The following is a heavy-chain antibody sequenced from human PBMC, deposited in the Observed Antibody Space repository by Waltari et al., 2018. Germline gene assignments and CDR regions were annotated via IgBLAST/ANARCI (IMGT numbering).Heavy chain of an antibody. D-gene: IGHD2-15*01. Sequence: QVQLQESGPGLVKPSETLSLTCTVSGGSISSYYWSWIRQPPGKGLEWIGYIYYSGSTNYNPSLESRVTISVDTSKNQFSRKLSSVTAADTAVYYCARVLGYCSGGSCYPDAFDIWGQGTMVTVSS. CDR3: ARVLGYCSGGSCYPDAFDI. CDR1: GGSISSYY. CDR2: IYYSGST. J-gene: IGHJ3*02. V-gene: IGHV4-59*01.